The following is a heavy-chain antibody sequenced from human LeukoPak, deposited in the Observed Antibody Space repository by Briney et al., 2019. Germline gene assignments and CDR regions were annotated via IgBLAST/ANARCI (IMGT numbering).Heavy chain of an antibody. CDR2: KNPNSGNS. V-gene: IGHV1-8*01. J-gene: IGHJ4*02. CDR3: AREGLDY. CDR1: GYTFTNYD. Sequence: ASVKVSCKASGYTFTNYDINWVRQATGQGLEWMGYKNPNSGNSAYAQKFQGRVTITADASITTAYMELSGLRSEDTALYYCAREGLDYWGQGTLVTVSS.